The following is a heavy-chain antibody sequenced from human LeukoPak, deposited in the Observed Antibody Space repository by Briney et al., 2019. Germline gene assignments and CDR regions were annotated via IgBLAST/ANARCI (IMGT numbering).Heavy chain of an antibody. Sequence: SETLSLTCAVYGGSFGGYYWSWIRQPPGKGMEWIGEINHSGSTNYNPSLKSRVTISVDTSKNQFSLKLSSVTAADTAVYYCARGLRTMVPSYPNWFDPWGQGTLVTVSS. CDR3: ARGLRTMVPSYPNWFDP. J-gene: IGHJ5*02. CDR1: GGSFGGYY. V-gene: IGHV4-34*01. D-gene: IGHD4/OR15-4a*01. CDR2: INHSGST.